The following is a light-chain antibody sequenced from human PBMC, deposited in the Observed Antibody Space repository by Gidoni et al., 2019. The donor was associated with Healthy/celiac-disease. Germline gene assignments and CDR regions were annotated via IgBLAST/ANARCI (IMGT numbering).Light chain of an antibody. Sequence: IQMTQSPSSLSASVGDRVTITCRASQSISSYLNWYQQKPGKAPKLLIDAASSLQSGVPSRLSGRGSGTDFTLTISSLQPEDFATYYCQQSYSTLLTFGGGTKVEIK. CDR1: QSISSY. V-gene: IGKV1-39*01. J-gene: IGKJ4*01. CDR3: QQSYSTLLT. CDR2: AAS.